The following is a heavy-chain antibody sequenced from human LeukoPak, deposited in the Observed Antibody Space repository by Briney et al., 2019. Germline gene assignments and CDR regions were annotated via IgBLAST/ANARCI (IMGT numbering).Heavy chain of an antibody. CDR1: GFTFSSYA. V-gene: IGHV3-30*02. Sequence: TGGSLRLSCAASGFTFSSYAMSWVRQAPGKGLEWVAFIRYDGSNKYYADSVKGRFTISRDNSKNTLYLQMNSLRAEDTAVYYCARGRGPLYYYYYMDVWGKGTTVTVSS. CDR2: IRYDGSNK. CDR3: ARGRGPLYYYYYMDV. J-gene: IGHJ6*03.